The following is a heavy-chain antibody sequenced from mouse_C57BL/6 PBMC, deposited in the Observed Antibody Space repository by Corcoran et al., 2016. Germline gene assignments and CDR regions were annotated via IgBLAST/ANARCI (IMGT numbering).Heavy chain of an antibody. CDR1: GYTFTSYG. V-gene: IGHV1-81*01. CDR2: IYPRSGNT. CDR3: ASPGYYGSRSYFDY. J-gene: IGHJ2*01. Sequence: QVQLQQSGAELARPGASVKLSCKASGYTFTSYGISWVKQRTGQGLEWIGEIYPRSGNTYYNEKFKGKATLTADKSSSTAYMELRSLTSEDSAVYFCASPGYYGSRSYFDYWGQGTTLTVSS. D-gene: IGHD1-1*01.